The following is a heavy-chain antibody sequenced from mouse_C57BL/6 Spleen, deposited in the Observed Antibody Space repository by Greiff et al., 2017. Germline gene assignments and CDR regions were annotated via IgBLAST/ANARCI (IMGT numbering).Heavy chain of an antibody. CDR2: INPSSGYT. J-gene: IGHJ2*01. V-gene: IGHV1-4*01. Sequence: VMLVESGAELARPGASVKMSCKASGYTFTSYTMHWVKQRPGQGLEWIGYINPSSGYTKYNQKFKDKATLTADKSSSTAYMQLSSLTSEDSAVYYCARVVGLDYWGQGTTLTVSS. CDR3: ARVVGLDY. CDR1: GYTFTSYT.